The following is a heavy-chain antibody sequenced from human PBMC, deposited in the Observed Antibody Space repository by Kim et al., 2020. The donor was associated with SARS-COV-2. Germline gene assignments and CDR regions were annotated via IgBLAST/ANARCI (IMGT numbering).Heavy chain of an antibody. CDR2: VNYDGTTT. V-gene: IGHV3-74*01. CDR1: GLSFSASW. J-gene: IGHJ4*02. CDR3: LVGAATG. Sequence: GGSLRLSCAGSGLSFSASWMHWVRQAPGKGLVWVSRVNYDGTTTNYADSVRGRFTISRDNTKKTLYLQMNNLKTEDTAVYYCLVGAATGGGQGILVTVSS. D-gene: IGHD1-26*01.